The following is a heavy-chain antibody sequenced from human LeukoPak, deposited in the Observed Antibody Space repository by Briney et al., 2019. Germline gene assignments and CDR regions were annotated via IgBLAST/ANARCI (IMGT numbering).Heavy chain of an antibody. J-gene: IGHJ5*02. CDR1: GYTFTSYY. Sequence: ASVKVSCKASGYTFTSYYMHWVRQAPGQGLEWMGIINPSGGSTSYAQKFQSRVTMTRDTSTSTVYMELSSLRSEDTAVYYCARSNNWNYEENWFDPWGQGTLVTVSS. CDR2: INPSGGST. D-gene: IGHD1-7*01. CDR3: ARSNNWNYEENWFDP. V-gene: IGHV1-46*01.